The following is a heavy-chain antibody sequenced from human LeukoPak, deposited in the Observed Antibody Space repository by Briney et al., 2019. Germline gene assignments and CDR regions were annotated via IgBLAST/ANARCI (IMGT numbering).Heavy chain of an antibody. V-gene: IGHV3-23*01. CDR1: GFTFSSYA. Sequence: PGGSLRLSCAASGFTFSSYAMSWVRQAPGKGLEWVSAISGSGGSTYYADSVKGRFTISRDNSKNTLYLQMNSLRAEDTAVYYCAKDEERYYYGSGSRGFDYWGQGTLVTVSS. D-gene: IGHD3-10*01. CDR2: ISGSGGST. J-gene: IGHJ4*02. CDR3: AKDEERYYYGSGSRGFDY.